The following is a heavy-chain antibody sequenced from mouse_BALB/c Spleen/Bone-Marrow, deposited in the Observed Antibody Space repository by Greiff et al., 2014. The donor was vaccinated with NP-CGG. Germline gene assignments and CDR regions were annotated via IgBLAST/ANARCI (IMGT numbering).Heavy chain of an antibody. V-gene: IGHV14-4*02. J-gene: IGHJ2*01. Sequence: VQLQQPGAELVRSGASVKLSCTASGFNIKDYYMHWVKQRPEQGLEWIGWIDPENGDTEYAPKFQGKATMTADTSSNTAYLQPYILTSDVTSVYYGDAHGDSYFGYFDYWGQGTTLTVSS. CDR1: GFNIKDYY. CDR2: IDPENGDT. D-gene: IGHD1-1*02. CDR3: DAHGDSYFGYFDY.